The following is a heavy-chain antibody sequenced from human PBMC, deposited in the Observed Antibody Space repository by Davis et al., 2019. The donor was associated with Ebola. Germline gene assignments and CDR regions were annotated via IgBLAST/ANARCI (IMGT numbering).Heavy chain of an antibody. CDR1: GYTFTKYW. Sequence: GESLKISCQGFGYTFTKYWIGWVRQMPGKGLEWLGIIYPGDSNVKYSPSFEGQVTISVDKSINTAYLQWRSLKASDTAVYYCARQMGSLTSAWGQGTTVTVSS. V-gene: IGHV5-51*01. D-gene: IGHD2-8*01. CDR2: IYPGDSNV. J-gene: IGHJ6*02. CDR3: ARQMGSLTSA.